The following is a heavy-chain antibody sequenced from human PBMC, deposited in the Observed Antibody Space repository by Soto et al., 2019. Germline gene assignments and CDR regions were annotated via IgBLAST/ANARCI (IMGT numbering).Heavy chain of an antibody. J-gene: IGHJ3*02. Sequence: ASVKVSCKASGYTFTGYGISWVRQAPGQGLEWMGWISAYNGNTNYAQKLQGRVTMTTDTSTSTAYMELRSLRSDDTAVYYCARDPIYGGNSGAFDIWGQGTVVTVSS. CDR3: ARDPIYGGNSGAFDI. CDR1: GYTFTGYG. CDR2: ISAYNGNT. V-gene: IGHV1-18*01. D-gene: IGHD4-17*01.